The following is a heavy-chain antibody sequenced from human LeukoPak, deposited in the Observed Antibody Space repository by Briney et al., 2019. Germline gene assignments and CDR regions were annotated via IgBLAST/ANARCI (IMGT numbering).Heavy chain of an antibody. V-gene: IGHV3-21*01. CDR3: ARDKEAYSSGWEASYYFDY. Sequence: GGSLRLSCAASGFTFSSYSMNWVRQAPGKGLEWVSSISSSSSYIYYADSVKGRFTISRDNAKNSLYLQMNSLRAEDTDVYYCARDKEAYSSGWEASYYFDYWGQGTLVTVSS. CDR2: ISSSSSYI. CDR1: GFTFSSYS. J-gene: IGHJ4*02. D-gene: IGHD6-19*01.